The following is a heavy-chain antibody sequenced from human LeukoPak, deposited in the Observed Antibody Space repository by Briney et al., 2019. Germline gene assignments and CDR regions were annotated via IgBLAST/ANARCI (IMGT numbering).Heavy chain of an antibody. CDR2: IRYDGSNK. CDR1: GFTFSSYG. V-gene: IGHV3-30*02. D-gene: IGHD3-3*01. CDR3: ARERGGFLEWLFGPLDV. Sequence: GGSLRLSCAASGFTFSSYGMHWVRQAPGKGLEWVAFIRYDGSNKYYADSVKGRFTISRDNSKNTLYLQMNSLRAEDTAVYYCARERGGFLEWLFGPLDVWGKGTTVTVSS. J-gene: IGHJ6*04.